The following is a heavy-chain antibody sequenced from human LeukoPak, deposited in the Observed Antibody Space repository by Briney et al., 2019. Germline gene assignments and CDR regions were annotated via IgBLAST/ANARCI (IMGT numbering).Heavy chain of an antibody. CDR1: GFTFDDYA. Sequence: GGSLRVSCAAPGFTFDDYAMHWVRQAPGEGLGWVSDISWNSGSVGYADSVKGRFTISKDNAKNYMYLQMNSLRAEDTALDYCAKDLDYDILTGYPDGWGQGTLVTVSS. D-gene: IGHD3-9*01. CDR3: AKDLDYDILTGYPDG. V-gene: IGHV3-9*01. CDR2: ISWNSGSV. J-gene: IGHJ4*02.